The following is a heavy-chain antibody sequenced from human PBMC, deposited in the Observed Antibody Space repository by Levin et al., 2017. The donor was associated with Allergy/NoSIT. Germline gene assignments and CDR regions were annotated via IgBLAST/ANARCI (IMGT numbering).Heavy chain of an antibody. D-gene: IGHD3/OR15-3a*01. Sequence: SQTLSLTCTVSGGSISGFYWSWIRQPPGKELEWIAYIYNSATTNYNPSLKSRLSISVDTSRNQISLKLTSVTAADTAVYYCARLGPPGSYAFDIWGQGTMVTVSS. J-gene: IGHJ3*02. CDR1: GGSISGFY. CDR3: ARLGPPGSYAFDI. V-gene: IGHV4-59*01. CDR2: IYNSATT.